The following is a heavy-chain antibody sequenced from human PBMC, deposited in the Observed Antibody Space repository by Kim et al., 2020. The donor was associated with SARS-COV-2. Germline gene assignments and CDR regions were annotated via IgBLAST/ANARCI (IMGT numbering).Heavy chain of an antibody. CDR3: ARASGNGAGWPLGYYLDS. D-gene: IGHD6-19*01. CDR1: GDSVSSNSAA. V-gene: IGHV6-1*01. Sequence: SQTLSLTCDISGDSVSSNSAAWNWIRQSPSRGLAWLGRTYYRSKWYTGYALSVKSRITVNPDTSKNQFSLQLNSVTPEDTAVYYCARASGNGAGWPLGYYLDSWGQGTLVTVSS. CDR2: TYYRSKWYT. J-gene: IGHJ4*02.